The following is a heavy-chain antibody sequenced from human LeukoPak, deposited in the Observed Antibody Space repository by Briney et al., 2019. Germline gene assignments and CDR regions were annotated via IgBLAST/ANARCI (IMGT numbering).Heavy chain of an antibody. V-gene: IGHV1-69*05. D-gene: IGHD1-26*01. J-gene: IGHJ4*02. CDR3: ARGSGSYQFDY. CDR2: IIPIFGTA. CDR1: GYTFTGYY. Sequence: SVKVSCKASGYTFTGYYMHWVRQAPGQGLEWMGGIIPIFGTANYAQKFQGRVTITTDESTSTAYMELSSLRSEDTAVYYCARGSGSYQFDYWGQGTLVTVSS.